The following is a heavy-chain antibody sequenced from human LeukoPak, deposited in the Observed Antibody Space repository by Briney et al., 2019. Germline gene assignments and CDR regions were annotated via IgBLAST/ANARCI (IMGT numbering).Heavy chain of an antibody. V-gene: IGHV3-74*01. CDR2: INSDGSST. CDR1: GVTFSSYW. J-gene: IGHJ5*02. Sequence: PGGSLRLSCAVSGVTFSSYWMHWVRQAPGKGLVWVSRINSDGSSTSYADSVKGRFTISRDNAKNTLYLQMNSLRAEDTAVYYCARAAPYDFWSGSSKLDPWGQGTLVTVSS. D-gene: IGHD3-3*01. CDR3: ARAAPYDFWSGSSKLDP.